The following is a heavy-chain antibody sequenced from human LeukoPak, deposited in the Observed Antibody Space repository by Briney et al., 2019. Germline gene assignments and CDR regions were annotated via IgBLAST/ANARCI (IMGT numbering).Heavy chain of an antibody. CDR3: ARAYGGLIDY. J-gene: IGHJ4*02. D-gene: IGHD3-16*01. Sequence: GGSLRLSCEASGFTLNSYIMHWVRQAPGKGLEWVALISFDGRDKQYADSVKGRFTNSKDNSKNTLYLQMNSLSGDDTSMYFCARAYGGLIDYWGQGTLVTVSS. CDR2: ISFDGRDK. V-gene: IGHV3-30*04. CDR1: GFTLNSYI.